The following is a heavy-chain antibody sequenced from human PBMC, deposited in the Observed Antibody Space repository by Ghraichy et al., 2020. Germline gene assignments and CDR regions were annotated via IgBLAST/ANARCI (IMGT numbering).Heavy chain of an antibody. D-gene: IGHD1-26*01. Sequence: GGSLRLSCAASGFTFSSYDMHWVRQATGKGLEWVSAIGTAGDTYYPGSVKGRFTISRENAKNSLYLQMNSLRAGDTAVYYCARSYVSEAFDIWGQGTMVTVSS. CDR3: ARSYVSEAFDI. V-gene: IGHV3-13*01. J-gene: IGHJ3*02. CDR1: GFTFSSYD. CDR2: IGTAGDT.